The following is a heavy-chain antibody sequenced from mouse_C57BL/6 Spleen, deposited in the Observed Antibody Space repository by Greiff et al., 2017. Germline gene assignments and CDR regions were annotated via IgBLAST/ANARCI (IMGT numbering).Heavy chain of an antibody. J-gene: IGHJ4*01. V-gene: IGHV1-39*01. Sequence: VQLQQSGPELVKPGASVKISCKASGYSFTDYNMHWVKQSNGKSLEWIGVINPNYGTTSYNQKFKGKATLTVDQSSSTAYMQLNSLTSEDSAVYYCARRDYSNLFYAMDDWGQGTSVTVSA. CDR2: INPNYGTT. CDR1: GYSFTDYN. D-gene: IGHD2-5*01. CDR3: ARRDYSNLFYAMDD.